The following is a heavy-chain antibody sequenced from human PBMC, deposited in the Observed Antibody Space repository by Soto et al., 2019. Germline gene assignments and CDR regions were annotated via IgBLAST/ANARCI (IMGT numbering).Heavy chain of an antibody. D-gene: IGHD2-8*01. CDR2: IWYDGSNK. CDR1: GFTFSSYG. Sequence: GGSLRLSCAASGFTFSSYGMHWVRQAPGKGLEWVAVIWYDGSNKYYADSVKGRFTISRDNSKNTLYLQMNSLRAEDTAVYYCARDPELDAPYYYYYMDVWGKGTTVTVSS. CDR3: ARDPELDAPYYYYYMDV. V-gene: IGHV3-33*08. J-gene: IGHJ6*03.